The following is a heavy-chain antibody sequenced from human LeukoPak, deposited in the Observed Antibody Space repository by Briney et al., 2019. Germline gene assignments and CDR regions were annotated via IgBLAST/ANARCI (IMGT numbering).Heavy chain of an antibody. CDR2: IKEDGSDK. D-gene: IGHD4-17*01. CDR1: GFSFSSYW. J-gene: IGHJ4*02. V-gene: IGHV3-7*04. Sequence: GGSLRLSCAASGFSFSSYWMTWVRQAPGKGLKWVANIKEDGSDKYYVDSVKGRFTISRDNAKNSLYLQMNSLRAEDTALYYCTRYGDDDTPGLNWGQGALVTVSS. CDR3: TRYGDDDTPGLN.